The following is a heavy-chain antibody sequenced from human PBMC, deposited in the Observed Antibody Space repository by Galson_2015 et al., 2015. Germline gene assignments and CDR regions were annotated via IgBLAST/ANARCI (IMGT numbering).Heavy chain of an antibody. J-gene: IGHJ3*01. CDR1: GGSISSSTSYY. V-gene: IGHV4-39*01. CDR2: IYYTGST. CDR3: ARRSISVAAHAFDL. D-gene: IGHD6-19*01. Sequence: SETLSLTCTVSGGSISSSTSYYWGWIRQPPGKGLEWIGAIYYTGSTYYNPSLKSRVTISLDTSKNRFSLKLSSVTAADTAVYYCARRSISVAAHAFDLWGQGTMVTVSS.